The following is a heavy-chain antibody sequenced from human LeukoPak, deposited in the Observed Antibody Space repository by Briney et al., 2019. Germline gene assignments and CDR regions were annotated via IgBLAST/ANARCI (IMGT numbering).Heavy chain of an antibody. CDR3: GSGVYSRDNCFFLPVGH. CDR2: ISHRSDAL. CDR1: VFNFGAYG. V-gene: IGHV3-48*01. D-gene: IGHD2-8*01. J-gene: IGHJ4*02. Sequence: GGSLRLSCSASVFNFGAYGMAWVRQSPGKGLEWLAYISHRSDALYYADSVKGRFTISRDNAKTSVSLQLTSLRAEDTALYYWGSGVYSRDNCFFLPVGHWGQGTLVTVSS.